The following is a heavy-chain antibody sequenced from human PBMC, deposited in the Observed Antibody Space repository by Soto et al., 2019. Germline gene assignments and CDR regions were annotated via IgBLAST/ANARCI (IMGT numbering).Heavy chain of an antibody. CDR1: GFTFRNYA. CDR2: IADDGRGK. CDR3: AKDLAAPAQYYFDY. D-gene: IGHD3-3*02. Sequence: GGSLRLSCAVSGFTFRNYAMHWVRQAPGKGLEWVAVIADDGRGKHHADSVRGRFAISRDNSKNTLYLQMSSLTIEDTAVYLCAKDLAAPAQYYFDYWGQVALVTVSS. J-gene: IGHJ4*02. V-gene: IGHV3-30*18.